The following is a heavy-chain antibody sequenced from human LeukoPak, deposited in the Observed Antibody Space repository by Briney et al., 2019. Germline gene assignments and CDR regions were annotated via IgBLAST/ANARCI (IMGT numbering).Heavy chain of an antibody. V-gene: IGHV3-30*02. CDR2: IGHDGSHN. CDR3: AKDGSSGWFFDY. D-gene: IGHD6-19*01. Sequence: GGSLRLSCVASGFTFSTYGMHWVRQAPGKGLKWVAFIGHDGSHNYCADTVKGRLSVSRDNSNNTLYLQMNTLRPEDTAVYYCAKDGSSGWFFDYWGQGTPVTASS. CDR1: GFTFSTYG. J-gene: IGHJ4*02.